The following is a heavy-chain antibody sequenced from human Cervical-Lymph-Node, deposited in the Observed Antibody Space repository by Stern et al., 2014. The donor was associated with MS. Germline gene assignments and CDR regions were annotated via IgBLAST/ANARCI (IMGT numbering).Heavy chain of an antibody. CDR1: GYTFTSYG. J-gene: IGHJ4*02. CDR2: ISADSGCR. D-gene: IGHD2-8*01. CDR3: SRDKMHAFDY. Sequence: MQLVESGTEVKKPGASLMVSCKASGYTFTSYGISWVRQAPGQGLEWVGWISADSGCRKYVQNLRGRITLTRGTSTGTAHMEPRTLRYEDTAVYYCSRDKMHAFDYWGQGTLVSVSS. V-gene: IGHV1-18*01.